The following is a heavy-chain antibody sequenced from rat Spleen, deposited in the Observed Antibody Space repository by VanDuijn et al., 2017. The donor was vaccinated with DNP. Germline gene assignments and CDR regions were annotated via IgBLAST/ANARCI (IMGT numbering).Heavy chain of an antibody. V-gene: IGHV5S10*01. CDR1: GLSLTSNS. J-gene: IGHJ2*01. CDR2: IIYDGSST. CDR3: TTDLDPPFDY. Sequence: VQLKESGPGLVQPSQTLSLTCSVSGLSLTSNSVSWIRQPPGKGLEWVATIIYDGSSTYYRDSVKGRFTISRDNAKSTLYLQMDSLRSEDTATYYCTTDLDPPFDYWGQGVMVTVSS. D-gene: IGHD3-8*01.